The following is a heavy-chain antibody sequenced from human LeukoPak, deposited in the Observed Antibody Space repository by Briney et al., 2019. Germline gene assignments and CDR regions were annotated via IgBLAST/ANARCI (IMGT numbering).Heavy chain of an antibody. J-gene: IGHJ6*03. V-gene: IGHV3-7*01. Sequence: GGSLRLSCAASGFTFSSYWMSWVRQAPGKGLEWVANIKQDGSEKYYVDSVKGRFTISRDNAKNSLYLQMNSLRAEDTAVYYCARAIVRDYYYYVDVWGKGTTVTVSS. CDR1: GFTFSSYW. CDR3: ARAIVRDYYYYVDV. D-gene: IGHD3-10*01. CDR2: IKQDGSEK.